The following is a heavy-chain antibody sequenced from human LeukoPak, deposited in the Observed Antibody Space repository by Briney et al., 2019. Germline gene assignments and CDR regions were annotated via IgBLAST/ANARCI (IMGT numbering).Heavy chain of an antibody. CDR3: TRDGGSFCDFDY. Sequence: GGSLRLSCVASGFSFRNYAIHWVCQAPGKGLEYVSVINTDGRITYYADSVKGRFTISRDNSKNTVYLQMGSLRGEDMAVYYCTRDGGSFCDFDYWGQGALVTVSS. J-gene: IGHJ4*02. D-gene: IGHD1-26*01. CDR1: GFSFRNYA. V-gene: IGHV3-64*02. CDR2: INTDGRIT.